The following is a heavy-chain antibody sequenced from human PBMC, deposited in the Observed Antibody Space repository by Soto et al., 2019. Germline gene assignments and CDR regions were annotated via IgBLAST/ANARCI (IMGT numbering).Heavy chain of an antibody. CDR3: ARHPGLAARPGPFDY. Sequence: SETLSLTCTVSGGSISSSSYYWGWIRQPPGKGLEWIGSISYSGSTYYNPSLKSRVTISVDTSNNQFSLKLSSVTAADTAVYYCARHPGLAARPGPFDYWGQGTLVTVSS. CDR2: ISYSGST. CDR1: GGSISSSSYY. D-gene: IGHD6-6*01. J-gene: IGHJ4*02. V-gene: IGHV4-39*01.